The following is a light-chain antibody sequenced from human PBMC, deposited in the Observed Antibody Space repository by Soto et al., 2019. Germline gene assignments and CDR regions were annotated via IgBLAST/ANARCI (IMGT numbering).Light chain of an antibody. Sequence: QSVLTQPPSVSGAPGQRVTISCTGSSSNIGTGYNVHWYQQLPGTAPKLLIYVNSNRPSGVPDRFSGSKSGTSASLAITGLQAEDEADYYCQSYDSSLSGVVFGGATKVTVL. V-gene: IGLV1-40*01. CDR3: QSYDSSLSGVV. CDR2: VNS. CDR1: SSNIGTGYN. J-gene: IGLJ2*01.